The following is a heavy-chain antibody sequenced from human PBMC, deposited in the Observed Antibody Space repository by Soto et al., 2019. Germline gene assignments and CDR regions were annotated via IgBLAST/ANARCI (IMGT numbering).Heavy chain of an antibody. J-gene: IGHJ6*03. V-gene: IGHV1-3*01. CDR3: ARDKCSSTSCSIYYYYYYMDV. CDR2: INAGNGNT. D-gene: IGHD2-2*01. CDR1: GYTFTSYA. Sequence: ASVKVSCKASGYTFTSYAMHWVRQAPGQRLEWMGWINAGNGNTKYSQKFQGRVTITRDTSASTAYMELSSLRSEDTAVYYCARDKCSSTSCSIYYYYYYMDVWGKGTTVTVSS.